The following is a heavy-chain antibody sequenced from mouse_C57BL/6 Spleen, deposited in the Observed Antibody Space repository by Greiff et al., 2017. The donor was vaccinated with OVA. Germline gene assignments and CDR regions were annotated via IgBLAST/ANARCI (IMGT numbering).Heavy chain of an antibody. Sequence: QVHVQQSGAELVKPGASVKISCKASGYAFSSYWMNWVKQRPGKGLEWIGQIYPGDGDTNYNGKFKGKATLTADKSSSTAYMQLSSLTSEDSAVYFCARRGDYDGIAYWGQGTLVTVSA. CDR2: IYPGDGDT. D-gene: IGHD2-4*01. V-gene: IGHV1-80*01. J-gene: IGHJ3*01. CDR1: GYAFSSYW. CDR3: ARRGDYDGIAY.